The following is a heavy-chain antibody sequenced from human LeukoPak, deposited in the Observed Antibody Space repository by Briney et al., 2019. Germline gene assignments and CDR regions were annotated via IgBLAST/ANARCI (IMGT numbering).Heavy chain of an antibody. V-gene: IGHV4-59*01. D-gene: IGHD2-15*01. J-gene: IGHJ6*03. Sequence: PSETLSLTCTVSGGSISSYYWSWIRQPPGKGLEWIGYIYYSGSTYYNPSLKSRVTISVDTSKNQFSLKLSSVTAADTAVYYCARDKADYYYYMDVWGKGTTVTVSS. CDR1: GGSISSYY. CDR2: IYYSGST. CDR3: ARDKADYYYYMDV.